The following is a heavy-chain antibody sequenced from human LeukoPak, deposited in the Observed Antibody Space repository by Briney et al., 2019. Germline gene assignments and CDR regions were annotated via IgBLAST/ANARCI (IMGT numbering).Heavy chain of an antibody. Sequence: PGGSLRLSCAASGFTFSDYYMSWIRQAPGKGLEWVSYISSSGSTIYYADSVKGRFTISRDNAKNSLYLQMNSLRAEDTAVYYCARDRCSSTSCRVYYFDYWGQGTLVTVSS. CDR3: ARDRCSSTSCRVYYFDY. CDR1: GFTFSDYY. CDR2: ISSSGSTI. V-gene: IGHV3-11*04. D-gene: IGHD2-2*01. J-gene: IGHJ4*02.